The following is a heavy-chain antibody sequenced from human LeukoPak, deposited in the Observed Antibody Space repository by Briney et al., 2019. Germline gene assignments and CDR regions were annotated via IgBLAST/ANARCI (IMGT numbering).Heavy chain of an antibody. J-gene: IGHJ4*02. Sequence: PGGSLRLSCAASGFTFSTYAMTWVRQAPGKGLEWVSGISTSGDRTYYADSVKGRFTISRDNAKNSVYLQMNGLRAEGTAVYYCASRPPPHRGPFDHWGQGTLVTVSS. V-gene: IGHV3-23*01. CDR1: GFTFSTYA. CDR3: ASRPPPHRGPFDH. CDR2: ISTSGDRT.